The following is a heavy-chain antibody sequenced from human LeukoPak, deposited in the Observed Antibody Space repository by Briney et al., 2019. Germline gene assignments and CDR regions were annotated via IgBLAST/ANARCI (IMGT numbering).Heavy chain of an antibody. J-gene: IGHJ4*02. CDR1: GFTFSNYD. V-gene: IGHV3-13*04. Sequence: GRSLRLFCAPSGFTFSNYDMHWVRQATGKCLEWVSAIVTAGDTYYPGSVRGRFTMSRENAKNSLYLQMNSLTAGDTAVYYCARGANTHFDYWGQGILVTVSS. D-gene: IGHD1-26*01. CDR2: IVTAGDT. CDR3: ARGANTHFDY.